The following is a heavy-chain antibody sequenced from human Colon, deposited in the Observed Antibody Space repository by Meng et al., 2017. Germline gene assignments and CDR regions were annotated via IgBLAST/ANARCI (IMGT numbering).Heavy chain of an antibody. V-gene: IGHV4-34*01. D-gene: IGHD3-3*01. CDR2: NNHSGST. CDR1: GGSFIGYY. CDR3: ARVRITIFGVVSTFDY. J-gene: IGHJ4*02. Sequence: RACLFKPSATPSRPSAVFGGSFIGYYWSWSRQPPGKGLEWIGENNHSGSTNYNPSLKSRVTISVDTSKNQFSLKLSSVTAADTAVYYCARVRITIFGVVSTFDYWGQGTLVTVSS.